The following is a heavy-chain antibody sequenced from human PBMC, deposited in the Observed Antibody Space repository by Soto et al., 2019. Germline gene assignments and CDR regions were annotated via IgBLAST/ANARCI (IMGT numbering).Heavy chain of an antibody. CDR2: IYHSGAT. D-gene: IGHD5-12*01. Sequence: SETLSLTCTVSGGSIRSHYWSWVRQPPGKGLEWIGYIYHSGATNYNPSLKGRVTISVDTSKNQFSLKLSSVTAADTAVYYCASNSGYDHFDFWGQGTLVTVSS. J-gene: IGHJ4*02. CDR1: GGSIRSHY. CDR3: ASNSGYDHFDF. V-gene: IGHV4-59*11.